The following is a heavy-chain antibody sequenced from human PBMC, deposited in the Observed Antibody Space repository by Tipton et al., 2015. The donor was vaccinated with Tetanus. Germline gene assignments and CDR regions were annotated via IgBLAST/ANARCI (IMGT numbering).Heavy chain of an antibody. Sequence: SLRLSCVTSGFPFNTAWMTWVRQAPGKGLEWVGRIKGQSGGGTVDYAAPVKGRFTISRNDSKDTLYLQMDSLKSGDTAVYYCTRTFPSDSSGYSWGQGTLVTVSS. D-gene: IGHD3-22*01. V-gene: IGHV3-15*01. CDR3: TRTFPSDSSGYS. J-gene: IGHJ5*02. CDR1: GFPFNTAW. CDR2: IKGQSGGGTV.